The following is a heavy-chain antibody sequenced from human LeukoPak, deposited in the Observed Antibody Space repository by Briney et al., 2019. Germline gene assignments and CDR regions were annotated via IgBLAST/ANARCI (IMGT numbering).Heavy chain of an antibody. D-gene: IGHD2-15*01. Sequence: GSLRLSCAASGFTFSSYAMSWVRQAPGKGLEWVSAISGSGGSTYYADSVKGRFTISRDNSKNTLYLQMNSLRAEDTAVYYCAKGDIVVVVAAYFDYWGQGTLVTVSS. V-gene: IGHV3-23*01. CDR3: AKGDIVVVVAAYFDY. CDR1: GFTFSSYA. J-gene: IGHJ4*02. CDR2: ISGSGGST.